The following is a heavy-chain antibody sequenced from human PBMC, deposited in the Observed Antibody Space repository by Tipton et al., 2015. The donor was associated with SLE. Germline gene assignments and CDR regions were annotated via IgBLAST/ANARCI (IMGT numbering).Heavy chain of an antibody. Sequence: TLSLTCTVSGDSTSSHYWSWIRQPPGKGLEWIGYIHSSGGTNYNPSLKSRVTISVDTSKSQFSLKLSSVTAADTAMYYCARFKIAVATYYFDYWGQGTLVTVSS. D-gene: IGHD6-19*01. CDR1: GDSTSSHY. CDR2: IHSSGGT. V-gene: IGHV4-59*11. CDR3: ARFKIAVATYYFDY. J-gene: IGHJ4*02.